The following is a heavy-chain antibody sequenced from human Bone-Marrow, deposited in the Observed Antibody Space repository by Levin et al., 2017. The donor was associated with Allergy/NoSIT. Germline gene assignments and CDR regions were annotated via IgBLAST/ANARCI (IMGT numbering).Heavy chain of an antibody. J-gene: IGHJ3*01. CDR1: GYTFTDHW. D-gene: IGHD3/OR15-3a*01. Sequence: GESLKISCKGSGYTFTDHWIAWVRQMPGKGLEWMGIIFPADSDTRYSPSFQGQVTISVDKSINTAYLEGRSLEASETAIYYCARPWTGGYLAVFDLWGQGTRVTVSS. V-gene: IGHV5-51*01. CDR3: ARPWTGGYLAVFDL. CDR2: IFPADSDT.